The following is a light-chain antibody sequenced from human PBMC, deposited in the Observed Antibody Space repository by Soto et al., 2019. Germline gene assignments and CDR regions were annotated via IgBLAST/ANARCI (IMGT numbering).Light chain of an antibody. CDR2: DAS. CDR1: QSVSSY. CDR3: QEYSNWPLLYT. J-gene: IGKJ2*01. V-gene: IGKV3-15*01. Sequence: EIVMTQSPATLSVSPGERATLSCRASQSVSSYLAWYQQKPGLPPRLLIYDASTRATGIPDRFSGSGSGTDFTLTISSLQSSDFGVYYCQEYSNWPLLYTFGRGTKLEIK.